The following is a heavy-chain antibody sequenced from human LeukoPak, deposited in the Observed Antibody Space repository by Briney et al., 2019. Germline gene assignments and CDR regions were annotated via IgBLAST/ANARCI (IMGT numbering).Heavy chain of an antibody. J-gene: IGHJ5*02. CDR1: GYTFTSYD. V-gene: IGHV1-8*01. CDR3: ARGRKPNSRQVNWFDP. Sequence: GASVKVSCKASGYTFTSYDINWVRQATGQGLEWMGWMNPNSGNTGYAQKFQGRVTMTRNTSISTAYMELSSLRSEDTAVYYCARGRKPNSRQVNWFDPWGQGTLVTVSS. CDR2: MNPNSGNT. D-gene: IGHD4-23*01.